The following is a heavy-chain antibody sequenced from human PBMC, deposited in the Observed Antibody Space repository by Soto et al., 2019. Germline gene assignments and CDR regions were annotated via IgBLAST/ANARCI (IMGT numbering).Heavy chain of an antibody. CDR2: ISWNSDII. Sequence: EVQLVESGGGLAQPGRSLRLSCAASGFNINYYAMHWVRQAPGKGLEWVSGISWNSDIIGYADSVKGRFTISRDNAKISLYLQMNSLRAEDTALYYCAKDSQFYYMDVWGQGTTVTVSS. J-gene: IGHJ6*03. CDR3: AKDSQFYYMDV. CDR1: GFNINYYA. V-gene: IGHV3-9*01.